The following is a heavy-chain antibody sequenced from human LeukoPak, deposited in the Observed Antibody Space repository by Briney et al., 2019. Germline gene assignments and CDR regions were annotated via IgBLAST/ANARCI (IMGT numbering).Heavy chain of an antibody. CDR3: ARDKGWPISYFDY. V-gene: IGHV3-7*05. CDR1: GFTLRNYW. CDR2: IKQDGSEE. D-gene: IGHD3-3*02. J-gene: IGHJ4*02. Sequence: GGSLRLSCAASGFTLRNYWMSWVRQAPGKGLEWVANIKQDGSEEYYVDSVKGRFTISRDNAKNSLYLQMNSLRAEDTAVYYCARDKGWPISYFDYWGLGTLVTVSS.